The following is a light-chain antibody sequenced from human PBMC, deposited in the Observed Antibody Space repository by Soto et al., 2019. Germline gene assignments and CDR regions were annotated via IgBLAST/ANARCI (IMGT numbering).Light chain of an antibody. J-gene: IGKJ3*01. CDR2: KAS. Sequence: DIQMTQSPSTLSASVGDRVTITCRASQSISSWLAWYQQKPGKAPKLLIYKASSLESGVPSRFSGSGSGTEFTLTISSLRPDDFATYYCQQYNSYLFTFGPGTKVDIK. V-gene: IGKV1-5*03. CDR1: QSISSW. CDR3: QQYNSYLFT.